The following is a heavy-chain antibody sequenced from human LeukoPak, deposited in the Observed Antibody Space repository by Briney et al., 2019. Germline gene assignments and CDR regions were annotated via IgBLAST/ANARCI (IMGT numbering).Heavy chain of an antibody. D-gene: IGHD2-15*01. CDR2: ISYDGSNK. V-gene: IGHV3-30*18. CDR3: AKDRGVTATRGPIDY. Sequence: GGSLRLSCAASGFTFSSYAMSWVRQAPGKGLEWVAVISYDGSNKYYADSVKGRFTISRDNSKNTLYLQVNSLRGEDTAVYYCAKDRGVTATRGPIDYWGQGTLVTVSS. J-gene: IGHJ4*02. CDR1: GFTFSSYA.